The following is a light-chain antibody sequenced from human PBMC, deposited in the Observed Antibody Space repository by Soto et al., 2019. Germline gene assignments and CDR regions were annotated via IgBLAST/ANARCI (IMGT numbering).Light chain of an antibody. CDR2: GAS. CDR3: QQYGSSPWA. CDR1: QRVLYGADNKSY. V-gene: IGKV4-1*01. J-gene: IGKJ1*01. Sequence: DMVRTQSPESLAVSLGERATINCKSSQRVLYGADNKSYLAWYQQKPGQAPCLLSYGASNRATGIPDRFSGSGSGTDFTLTISRLEPEDVAVYYCQQYGSSPWAFGQGTKV.